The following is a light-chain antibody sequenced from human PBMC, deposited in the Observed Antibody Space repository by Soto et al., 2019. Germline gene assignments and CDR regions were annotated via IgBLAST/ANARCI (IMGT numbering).Light chain of an antibody. CDR1: SDDITYK. J-gene: IGLJ1*01. CDR3: GADHDSGSNFVYV. Sequence: QSLLTQPPSASASLGASVTLTCTRTSDDITYKMDWYQQRPGKGPRFVMRVGTGGILGSKGDGIPDRFSVLGSGLNRYLTIKNIQEEDESDYHCGADHDSGSNFVYVFGTGTKLTVL. V-gene: IGLV9-49*01. CDR2: VGTGGILG.